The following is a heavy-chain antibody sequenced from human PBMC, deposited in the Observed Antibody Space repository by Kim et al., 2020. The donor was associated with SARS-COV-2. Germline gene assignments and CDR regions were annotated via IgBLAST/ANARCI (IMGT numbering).Heavy chain of an antibody. CDR1: GYTFTSYG. Sequence: ASVKVSCKASGYTFTSYGISWVRQAPGQGLEWMGWISAYNGNTNYAQKLQGRVTMTTDTSTSTAYMELRSLRSEDTAVYYCAREEGIVPAAIFNYWGQGTLVTVSS. J-gene: IGHJ4*02. V-gene: IGHV1-18*04. D-gene: IGHD2-2*01. CDR3: AREEGIVPAAIFNY. CDR2: ISAYNGNT.